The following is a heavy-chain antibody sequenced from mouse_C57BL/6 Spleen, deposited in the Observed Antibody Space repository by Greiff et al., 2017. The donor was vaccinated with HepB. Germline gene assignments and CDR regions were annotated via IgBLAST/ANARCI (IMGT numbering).Heavy chain of an antibody. CDR3: ARQFTTVLEY. V-gene: IGHV5-9*01. J-gene: IGHJ2*01. CDR2: ISGGGGNT. CDR1: GFTFSSYT. D-gene: IGHD1-1*01. Sequence: VQLKESGGGLVKPGGSLKLSCAASGFTFSSYTMSWVRQTPEKRLEWVATISGGGGNTYYPDSVKGRFTISRDNAKNTLYLQMSSLRSEGTALYYCARQFTTVLEYWGQGTTLTVSS.